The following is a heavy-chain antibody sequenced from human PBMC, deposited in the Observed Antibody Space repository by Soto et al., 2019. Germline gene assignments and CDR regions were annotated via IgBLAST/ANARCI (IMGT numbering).Heavy chain of an antibody. D-gene: IGHD3-22*01. Sequence: SETLSLTCTVSGGSISSGDYYWSWIRQPPGKGLEWIGYIYYSGSTYYNPSLKSRVTISVDTSKNQFSLKLSSVTAADTAVYYCASLQFYYDSSGTSGLGPQFDYWGQGTLVPV. CDR3: ASLQFYYDSSGTSGLGPQFDY. CDR2: IYYSGST. CDR1: GGSISSGDYY. V-gene: IGHV4-30-4*01. J-gene: IGHJ4*02.